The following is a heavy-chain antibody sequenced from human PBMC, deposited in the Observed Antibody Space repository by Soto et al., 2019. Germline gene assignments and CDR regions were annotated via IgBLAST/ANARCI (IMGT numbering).Heavy chain of an antibody. CDR2: INHSGST. V-gene: IGHV4-34*01. CDR3: TRDAAGTTWVYYYGMDV. Sequence: PSETLSLTCAVYGGSFSGYYWSWIRQPPGKGLEWIGEINHSGSTNYNPSLKSRVTISVDTSKNQFSLKLSSVTAADTAVYYCTRDAAGTTWVYYYGMDVWGQGTTVTVSS. CDR1: GGSFSGYY. D-gene: IGHD1-7*01. J-gene: IGHJ6*02.